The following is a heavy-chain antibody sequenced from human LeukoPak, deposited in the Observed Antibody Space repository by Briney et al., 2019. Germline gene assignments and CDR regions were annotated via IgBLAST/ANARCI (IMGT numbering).Heavy chain of an antibody. CDR2: IYYSGST. CDR1: GGSISSSSYY. Sequence: SETLSLTCTVSGGSISSSSYYWGWIRQPPGKGLEWIGSIYYSGSTYYNPSLKSRVTISVDTSKNQFSLKLSSVTAADTAVYYCARRTTVTTSAGYYYYGIDVWGQGTTVTVSS. D-gene: IGHD4-17*01. CDR3: ARRTTVTTSAGYYYYGIDV. V-gene: IGHV4-39*01. J-gene: IGHJ6*02.